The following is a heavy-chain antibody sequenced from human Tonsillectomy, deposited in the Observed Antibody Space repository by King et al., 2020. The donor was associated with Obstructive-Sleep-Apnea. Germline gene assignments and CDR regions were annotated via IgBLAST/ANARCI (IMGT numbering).Heavy chain of an antibody. D-gene: IGHD1-26*01. J-gene: IGHJ4*02. CDR3: ARHDPDIVGATINDY. CDR2: IDPSDYYS. Sequence: VQLVESGAEVKKPGESLRISCKGSGYRFTGYWITWVRQMPGKALEWMGRIDPSDYYSNYSPSFQGHVTISVDKSISTAYLQWSSLKASDTAIYYCARHDPDIVGATINDYWGQGTLVTVSS. CDR1: GYRFTGYW. V-gene: IGHV5-10-1*03.